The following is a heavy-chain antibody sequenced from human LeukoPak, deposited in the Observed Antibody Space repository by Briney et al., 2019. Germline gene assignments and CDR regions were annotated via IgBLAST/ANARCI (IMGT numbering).Heavy chain of an antibody. CDR1: GGPISSGGYY. D-gene: IGHD3-3*01. Sequence: SETLSLTCTVSGGPISSGGYYWNWIRQHPGKGLEWIGYIYYSGSTYYNPSLKSRVTISVDTSKNQFSLKLSSVTAADTAVYYCARAHSIFGVVSTNWFDPWGQGTLVTVSS. V-gene: IGHV4-31*03. CDR3: ARAHSIFGVVSTNWFDP. J-gene: IGHJ5*02. CDR2: IYYSGST.